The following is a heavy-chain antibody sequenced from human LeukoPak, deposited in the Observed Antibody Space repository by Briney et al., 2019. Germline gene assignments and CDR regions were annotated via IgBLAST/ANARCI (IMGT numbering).Heavy chain of an antibody. D-gene: IGHD2-21*02. J-gene: IGHJ4*02. CDR2: INPIFGTA. V-gene: IGHV1-69*01. CDR1: GGTFSSYA. CDR3: ARVCIAGDCYPETDY. Sequence: GSSVKVSCKASGGTFSSYAISWVRQAPGQGLEWMGGINPIFGTANYAQKFQGRVTITADESTSTAYMELSSLRSEDTAVYYCARVCIAGDCYPETDYWGQGTLVTVSS.